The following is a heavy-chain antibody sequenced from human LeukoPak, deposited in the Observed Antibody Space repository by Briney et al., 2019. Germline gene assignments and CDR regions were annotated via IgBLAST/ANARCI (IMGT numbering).Heavy chain of an antibody. CDR3: ARVYDLWSGYHFDY. Sequence: ASVKVSCKASGYTFTSYGISWVRQAPGQGLEWMGWISAYNGNINYAQKLQGRVTMTTDTSTSTAYMELRSLRSDDTAVYYCARVYDLWSGYHFDYWGQGTLVTVSS. CDR1: GYTFTSYG. V-gene: IGHV1-18*01. J-gene: IGHJ4*02. D-gene: IGHD3-3*01. CDR2: ISAYNGNI.